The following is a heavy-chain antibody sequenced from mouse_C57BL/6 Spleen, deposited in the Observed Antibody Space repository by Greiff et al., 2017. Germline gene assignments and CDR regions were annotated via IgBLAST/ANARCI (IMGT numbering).Heavy chain of an antibody. Sequence: QVQLQQPGAELVRPGSSVKLSCKASGYTFTSYWMHWVKQRPIQGLEWIGNIDPSDSETHSNQKFKDKATLTVDKSSSTAYMQLSSLTSEDSSVDYCARGGITTVVNYFDYWGQGTTLTVSS. D-gene: IGHD1-1*01. CDR2: IDPSDSET. CDR3: ARGGITTVVNYFDY. V-gene: IGHV1-52*01. J-gene: IGHJ2*01. CDR1: GYTFTSYW.